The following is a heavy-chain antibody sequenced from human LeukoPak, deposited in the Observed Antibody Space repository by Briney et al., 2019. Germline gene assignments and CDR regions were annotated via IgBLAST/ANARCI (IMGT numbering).Heavy chain of an antibody. Sequence: GGSLRLSCAASGFTFSSYGMHWVRQAPGKGLEWVALIHYDGTNQYYADSVKGRFTISRDNFKNTLYLQMNSLRVEDTALWYCVNSGFDRWGQGSLVTVSS. J-gene: IGHJ5*02. D-gene: IGHD3-10*01. CDR1: GFTFSSYG. CDR3: VNSGFDR. V-gene: IGHV3-30*02. CDR2: IHYDGTNQ.